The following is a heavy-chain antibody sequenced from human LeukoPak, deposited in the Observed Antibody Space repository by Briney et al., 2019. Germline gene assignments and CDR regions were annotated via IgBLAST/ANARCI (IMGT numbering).Heavy chain of an antibody. CDR3: AREYQDSGTYLYGMDV. D-gene: IGHD3-10*01. Sequence: GGSLRLSCAASGFTFKLYWMHWVRQVPGKRPVWVSRINDDGSDTIYADSVRGRFTISRDDAKNTVYLQMNSLRAEDTAVYYCAREYQDSGTYLYGMDVWGQGTTVTVSS. V-gene: IGHV3-74*01. J-gene: IGHJ6*02. CDR2: INDDGSDT. CDR1: GFTFKLYW.